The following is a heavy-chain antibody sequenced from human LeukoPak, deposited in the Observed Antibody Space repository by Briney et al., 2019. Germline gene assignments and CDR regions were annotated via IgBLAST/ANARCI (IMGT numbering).Heavy chain of an antibody. CDR3: ARGHVVISAARRGPFDY. J-gene: IGHJ4*02. CDR2: IYYSGST. CDR1: GGSVSSGSYS. D-gene: IGHD6-6*01. V-gene: IGHV4-61*01. Sequence: TSETLSLTCTVSGGSVSSGSYSWIWIRQPPGKGLEWIGYIYYSGSTNYNPSLKSRVTISVDTSKNQFSLKLSSVTAADTAVYYCARGHVVISAARRGPFDYWGQGTLVTVSS.